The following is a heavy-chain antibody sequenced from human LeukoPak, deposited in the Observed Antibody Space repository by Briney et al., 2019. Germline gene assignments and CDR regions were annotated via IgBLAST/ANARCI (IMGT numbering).Heavy chain of an antibody. CDR3: AKRKSLYYFDY. V-gene: IGHV3-9*01. CDR2: ISWNSGSI. Sequence: GRSLRLSCAASGFTFDDYAMHWVRQAPGKGLEWVSGISWNSGSIGYADSVKGRFTISRDNAKNSLYLQMNSLRAEDTAVYYCAKRKSLYYFDYWGQGTLVTVSS. CDR1: GFTFDDYA. J-gene: IGHJ4*02.